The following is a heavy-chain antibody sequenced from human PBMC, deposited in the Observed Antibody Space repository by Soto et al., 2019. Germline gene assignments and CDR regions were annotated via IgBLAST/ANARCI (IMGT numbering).Heavy chain of an antibody. V-gene: IGHV4-34*01. Sequence: SETLSLTCAVYGGSFSGYYWSWIRQPPGKGLEWIGEINHSGSTNYNPSLKSRVTISVDTSKNQFSLKLSSVTAADTAVYYCARAPLTYYDFWSGYSWFDPWGQGTLVTVSS. D-gene: IGHD3-3*01. CDR1: GGSFSGYY. CDR3: ARAPLTYYDFWSGYSWFDP. J-gene: IGHJ5*02. CDR2: INHSGST.